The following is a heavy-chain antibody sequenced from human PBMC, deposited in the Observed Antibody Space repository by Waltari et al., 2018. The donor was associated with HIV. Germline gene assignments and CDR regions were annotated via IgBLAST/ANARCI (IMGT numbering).Heavy chain of an antibody. CDR1: GFTFNKYW. D-gene: IGHD3-22*01. J-gene: IGHJ4*02. CDR3: AREALYDSSGYYFDY. V-gene: IGHV3-7*01. Sequence: EVQLVESGGGLVQPGGSLRPSCAASGFTFNKYWRTWVRQAPGKGLEWVANIKQDESEKYYVDSLKGRFTISRDNAKNSLFLQMNSLRVEDTAVYYCAREALYDSSGYYFDYWGQGTLVTVSS. CDR2: IKQDESEK.